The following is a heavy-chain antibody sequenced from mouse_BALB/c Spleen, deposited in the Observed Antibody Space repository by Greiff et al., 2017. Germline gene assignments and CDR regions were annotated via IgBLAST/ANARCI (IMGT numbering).Heavy chain of an antibody. Sequence: EVKLMESGPGLVKPSQSLSLTCTVTGYSITSDYAWNWIRQFPGNKLEWMGYISYSGSTSYNPSLKSRISITRDTSKNQFFLQLNSVTTEDTATYYCARSYYGYDEAFDYWGQGTTLTVSS. V-gene: IGHV3-2*02. D-gene: IGHD2-2*01. CDR1: GYSITSDYA. CDR2: ISYSGST. CDR3: ARSYYGYDEAFDY. J-gene: IGHJ2*01.